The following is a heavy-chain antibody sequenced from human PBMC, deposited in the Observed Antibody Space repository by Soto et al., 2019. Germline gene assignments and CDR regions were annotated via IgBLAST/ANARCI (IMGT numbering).Heavy chain of an antibody. CDR1: EFTFSSYA. CDR2: ISGSGGST. J-gene: IGHJ5*02. CDR3: AKDRSYYYGSGSYYWFDP. V-gene: IGHV3-23*01. Sequence: GGSLSLSCAASEFTFSSYAMSWVRQAPGKGLEWVSAISGSGGSTYYADSVKGRFTISRDNSKNTLYLQMNSLRAEYTAVYYCAKDRSYYYGSGSYYWFDPWGQGTLVTVSS. D-gene: IGHD3-10*01.